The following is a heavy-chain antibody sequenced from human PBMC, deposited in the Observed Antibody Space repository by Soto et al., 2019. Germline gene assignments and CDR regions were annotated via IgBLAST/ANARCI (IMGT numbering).Heavy chain of an antibody. V-gene: IGHV5-51*01. D-gene: IGHD2-2*02. CDR3: ARHISRYCSSTSCYTPTWYYGMDV. Sequence: PGESLKISRKGSGYSCTSYWIGLVRQMPGKGLEGRGSIYPGDPDTRYSPSFQGQVTISADKSISTAYLQWSSLKASDTAMYYCARHISRYCSSTSCYTPTWYYGMDVWGQGTTVTVSS. CDR2: IYPGDPDT. J-gene: IGHJ6*02. CDR1: GYSCTSYW.